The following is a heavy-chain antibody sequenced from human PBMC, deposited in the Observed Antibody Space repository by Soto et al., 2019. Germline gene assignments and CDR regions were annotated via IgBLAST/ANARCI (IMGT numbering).Heavy chain of an antibody. CDR2: IYYNGNT. CDR3: ARHTWGRQRGWFDP. D-gene: IGHD2-2*01. J-gene: IGHJ5*02. Sequence: QLQLQESGPGLVKPSETLSLTCTVSGGSISSTTYYWGWIRQPLGKGLEWIGSIYYNGNTFYNPSLKSQVTISIDTSKNQFSLKLSSVTAADTAVYYCARHTWGRQRGWFDPWGQGTPVTVSS. CDR1: GGSISSTTYY. V-gene: IGHV4-39*01.